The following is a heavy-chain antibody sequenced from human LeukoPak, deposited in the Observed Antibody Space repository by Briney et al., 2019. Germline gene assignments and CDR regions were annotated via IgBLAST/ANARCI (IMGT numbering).Heavy chain of an antibody. CDR1: GFTVSSNY. J-gene: IGHJ2*01. Sequence: GGSLRLSCAASGFTVSSNYMSWVRQAPGKGLEWVSVIYSGGSTYYADSVKGRFTISRDNSKNTLYLQMNSLRAEGTAVYYCARRAYSSGYYPSYWYFDLWGRGTLVTVSS. CDR3: ARRAYSSGYYPSYWYFDL. CDR2: IYSGGST. V-gene: IGHV3-53*01. D-gene: IGHD3-22*01.